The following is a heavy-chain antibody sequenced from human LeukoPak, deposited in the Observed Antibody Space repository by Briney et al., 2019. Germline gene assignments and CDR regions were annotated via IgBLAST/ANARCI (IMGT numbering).Heavy chain of an antibody. CDR1: GFTFRSYE. V-gene: IGHV3-48*03. J-gene: IGHJ4*02. CDR3: ARVWAWGSGNYFDN. Sequence: PGGSLRLSCAASGFTFRSYEMNWVRQAPGKGLEWVSYISSSGSTIYYADSVKGRFTISRDNAKNSLYLQMNSLRVEDTALYYCARVWAWGSGNYFDNWGQGTLVTVSS. D-gene: IGHD7-27*01. CDR2: ISSSGSTI.